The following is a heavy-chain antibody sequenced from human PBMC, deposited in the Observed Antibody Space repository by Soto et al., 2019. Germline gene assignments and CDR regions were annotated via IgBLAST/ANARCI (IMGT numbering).Heavy chain of an antibody. CDR3: ARKDKSGYFNWFDP. J-gene: IGHJ5*02. V-gene: IGHV5-51*01. D-gene: IGHD3-22*01. CDR2: IFPSDSDT. Sequence: PGEPLKVSCRTSGYRFTSYWIAWVRQMPGKGLEWMGIIFPSDSDTRYSPSFQGQATISADRSTSTVFLQWASLKASDTAVYFCARKDKSGYFNWFDPWGQGTLVTVSS. CDR1: GYRFTSYW.